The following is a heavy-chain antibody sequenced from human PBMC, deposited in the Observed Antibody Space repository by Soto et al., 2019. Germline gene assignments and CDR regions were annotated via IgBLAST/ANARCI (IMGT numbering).Heavy chain of an antibody. D-gene: IGHD6-13*01. V-gene: IGHV3-23*01. CDR2: ISGSGGNT. CDR1: GFTFSSYT. Sequence: GGSLRLSCTASGFTFSSYTMNWVRQAPGKGLECVSSISGSGGNTYYADSMKGRFTISRDNSKNTLFLQMNSLRVDDTAVYYCAKRGVYKPDYWGQGTLVTVS. J-gene: IGHJ4*02. CDR3: AKRGVYKPDY.